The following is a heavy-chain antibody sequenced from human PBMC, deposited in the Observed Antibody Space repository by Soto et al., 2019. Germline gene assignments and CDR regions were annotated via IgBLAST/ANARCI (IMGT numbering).Heavy chain of an antibody. CDR1: GYTFTSYD. Sequence: ASVKVSCKASGYTFTSYDINWVRQATGQGPEWMGWMNPNTGDTVYAQRFQGRVTLTRDTSISTAYMELSSLRYDDTAVYYCARGRGGHCAGGKCNRWLDPWGQGTLVTVSS. CDR3: ARGRGGHCAGGKCNRWLDP. CDR2: MNPNTGDT. J-gene: IGHJ5*02. V-gene: IGHV1-8*01. D-gene: IGHD2-21*01.